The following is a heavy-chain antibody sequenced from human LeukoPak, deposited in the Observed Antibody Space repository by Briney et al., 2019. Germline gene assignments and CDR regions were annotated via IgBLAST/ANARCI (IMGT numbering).Heavy chain of an antibody. Sequence: GGSLRLSCAASGFTFSSYSMNWVRQAPGKGLEWVSSISSSSSYIYYADSVKGRFTISRDNAKNSLYLQMNSLRAEDTAVYYCARGDSSGYYLDYWGQGTLVTVPS. D-gene: IGHD3-22*01. CDR1: GFTFSSYS. V-gene: IGHV3-21*01. CDR3: ARGDSSGYYLDY. CDR2: ISSSSSYI. J-gene: IGHJ4*02.